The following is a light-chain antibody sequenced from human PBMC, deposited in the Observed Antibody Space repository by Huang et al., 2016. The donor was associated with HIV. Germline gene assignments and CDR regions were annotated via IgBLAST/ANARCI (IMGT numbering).Light chain of an antibody. V-gene: IGKV2-28*01. Sequence: DIVMTQSPLSLPVTPGGPASISCRSSQSLLHSNAYNYLDWYLQKPGQSPQLLIYLGSNRASGVPDRFSGSGSGTDFTLKISRVEAEDVGIYYCMQALQTPRTFGQGTRVEIK. CDR2: LGS. CDR1: QSLLHSNAYNY. J-gene: IGKJ1*01. CDR3: MQALQTPRT.